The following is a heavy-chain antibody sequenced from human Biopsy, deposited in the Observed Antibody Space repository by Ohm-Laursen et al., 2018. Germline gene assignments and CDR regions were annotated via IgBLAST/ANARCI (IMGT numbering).Heavy chain of an antibody. J-gene: IGHJ6*02. V-gene: IGHV3-21*01. CDR1: GFSFTSYT. Sequence: SLRLSCTATGFSFTSYTMNWVRQVPGKGLEWVSSITSRSGYKYYADSVKGRFTISRDNAKNSLYLKMNSLRAEDTAVYFCAGLGLVWFGELLSVPFGMDVWGQGTTVTVSS. CDR2: ITSRSGYK. D-gene: IGHD3-10*01. CDR3: AGLGLVWFGELLSVPFGMDV.